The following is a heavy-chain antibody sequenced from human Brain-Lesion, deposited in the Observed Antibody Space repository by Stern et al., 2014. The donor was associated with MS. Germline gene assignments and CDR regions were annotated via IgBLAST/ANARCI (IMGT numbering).Heavy chain of an antibody. CDR2: IYYSGFT. Sequence: QLQLQESGPGLVKPSETLSLTCTVSGGSISSSTYYWAWIRQPPGKGLEWIGNIYYSGFTYYNPSLQSRVAISVDMSKTQFSLKLSSVTAADTAIYYCARHDSVPRPSQLYSARDRGPGYFDYWGQGTLVTVSS. CDR3: ARHDSVPRPSQLYSARDRGPGYFDY. D-gene: IGHD1-26*01. V-gene: IGHV4-39*01. J-gene: IGHJ4*02. CDR1: GGSISSSTYY.